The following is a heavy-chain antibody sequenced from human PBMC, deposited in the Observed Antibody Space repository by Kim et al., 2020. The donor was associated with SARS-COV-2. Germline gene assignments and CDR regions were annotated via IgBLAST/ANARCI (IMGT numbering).Heavy chain of an antibody. CDR3: ARGDWQLPN. V-gene: IGHV3-7*01. CDR2: INLDGSES. D-gene: IGHD2-21*01. J-gene: IGHJ4*02. CDR1: GFAFSNSW. Sequence: GGSLRLSCAASGFAFSNSWMNWVRQAPGKGLEWVVNINLDGSESHYVDSVKGRFIISRDNAKNSLYLQMNSLRAEDTAVYYCARGDWQLPNWGQGTLVTVSS.